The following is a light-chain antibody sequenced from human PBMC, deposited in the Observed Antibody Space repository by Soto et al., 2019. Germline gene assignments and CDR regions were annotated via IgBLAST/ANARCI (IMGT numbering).Light chain of an antibody. V-gene: IGKV1-5*03. CDR1: QTISSW. Sequence: DIQMAQFPSVLSGSVGDVVTITCRASQTISSWLAWYQQKPGKAPKLLIYKASTLKSGVPSRFSGSGSGTEFTLNISSLQPDDCATYYCQHYNSYSEEVGQGNKV. CDR2: KAS. J-gene: IGKJ1*01. CDR3: QHYNSYSEE.